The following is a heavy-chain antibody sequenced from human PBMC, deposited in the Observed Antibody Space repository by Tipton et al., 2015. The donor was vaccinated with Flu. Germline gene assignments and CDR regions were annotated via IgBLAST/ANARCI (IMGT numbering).Heavy chain of an antibody. Sequence: TLSLTCTISGGSISSSTYYWGWIRQSPGKGLEWVGSIYYSGSSHYNPPLKSRVAMSVETSRNQFSLKVNSVTAADTAVYYCAGRIATPGGFDSWGQGTLVTVSS. V-gene: IGHV4-39*01. CDR2: IYYSGSS. J-gene: IGHJ4*02. D-gene: IGHD6-13*01. CDR3: AGRIATPGGFDS. CDR1: GGSISSSTYY.